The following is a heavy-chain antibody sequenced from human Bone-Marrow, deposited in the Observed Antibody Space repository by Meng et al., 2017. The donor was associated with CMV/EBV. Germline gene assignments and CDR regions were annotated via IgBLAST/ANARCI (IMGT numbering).Heavy chain of an antibody. D-gene: IGHD2-8*01. CDR1: GFTFSDYY. CDR2: IYSGGSST. J-gene: IGHJ6*02. V-gene: IGHV3-23*03. Sequence: GESLKISWAASGFTFSDYYMNWVRQAPGKGLEWVSVIYSGGSSTYYADSVKGRFTISRDNSKNTLYLQMNSLRAEDTDVYYCAKNLIRDYYYYGMDVWGQGTTVPVSS. CDR3: AKNLIRDYYYYGMDV.